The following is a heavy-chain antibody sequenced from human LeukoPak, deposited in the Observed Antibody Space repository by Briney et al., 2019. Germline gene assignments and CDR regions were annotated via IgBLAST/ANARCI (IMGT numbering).Heavy chain of an antibody. CDR1: GFTFSSYS. CDR3: ARDHHGDYHAD. J-gene: IGHJ4*02. CDR2: ISSSGSTI. Sequence: QPGGSLRLSCAASGFTFSSYSVNWVRQAPGKGLEWVSYISSSGSTIYYADSVKGRFTISRDNAKNSLYLQMNSLRAEDTAVYYCARDHHGDYHADWGQGTLVTVSS. D-gene: IGHD4-17*01. V-gene: IGHV3-48*04.